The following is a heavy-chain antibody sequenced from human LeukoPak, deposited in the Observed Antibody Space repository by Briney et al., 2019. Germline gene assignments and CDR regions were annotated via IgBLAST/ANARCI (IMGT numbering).Heavy chain of an antibody. Sequence: GASVKVSCKASGYTFTSYGISWVRQAPGQGLEWMGWISAYNGNTNYAQKLQGRVTMTTDTSTSTAYMELRSLRSDDTAVYYCARDSSYYDFWSGYSWFDPWGQGTLVTVSS. V-gene: IGHV1-18*01. CDR2: ISAYNGNT. CDR1: GYTFTSYG. CDR3: ARDSSYYDFWSGYSWFDP. D-gene: IGHD3-3*01. J-gene: IGHJ5*02.